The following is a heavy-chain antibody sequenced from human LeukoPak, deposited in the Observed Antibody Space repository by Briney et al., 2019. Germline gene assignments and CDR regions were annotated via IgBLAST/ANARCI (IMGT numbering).Heavy chain of an antibody. Sequence: GASVKISYKASGYTFTSYGISWVRQAPGQGLEWMGWISAYNGNTNYAQKLQGRVTMTTDTSTSEADVELRSLRSADTAVYYWARGRVVPAAILVYYYYYMDVWGKGTTVTVCS. J-gene: IGHJ6*03. CDR3: ARGRVVPAAILVYYYYYMDV. V-gene: IGHV1-18*01. D-gene: IGHD2-2*02. CDR2: ISAYNGNT. CDR1: GYTFTSYG.